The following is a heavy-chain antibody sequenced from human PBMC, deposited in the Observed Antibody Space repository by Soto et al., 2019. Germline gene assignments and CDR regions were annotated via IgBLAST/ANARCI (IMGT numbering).Heavy chain of an antibody. CDR3: ARGRITIFGVVIGPHY. V-gene: IGHV1-69*12. J-gene: IGHJ4*02. D-gene: IGHD3-3*01. CDR1: GGTFSSYA. Sequence: QVQLVQSGAEVKKPGSSVKVSCKASGGTFSSYAISWVRQAPGQGLEWMGGIIPIFGTANYAQKFQGRVTITADESTSTAYIELSSLRSEDTAVYYCARGRITIFGVVIGPHYWGQGTLVTVSS. CDR2: IIPIFGTA.